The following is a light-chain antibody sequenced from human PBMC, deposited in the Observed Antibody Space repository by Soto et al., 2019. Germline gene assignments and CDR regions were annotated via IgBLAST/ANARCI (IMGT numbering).Light chain of an antibody. CDR1: SSDVGGYNY. Sequence: QSALTQPASVSGSPGQSITISCTGTSSDVGGYNYVSWYQQYPGKAPKLMIYEVDNRPSGVSNRFSGSKSANTASLTISGLQAEDEADYYCSSYTTTNTYVFGTGTKLT. CDR2: EVD. J-gene: IGLJ1*01. V-gene: IGLV2-14*01. CDR3: SSYTTTNTYV.